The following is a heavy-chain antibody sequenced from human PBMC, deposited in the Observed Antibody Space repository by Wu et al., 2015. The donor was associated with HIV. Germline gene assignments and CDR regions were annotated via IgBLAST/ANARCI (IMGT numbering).Heavy chain of an antibody. CDR3: ARGHYYDTSSSPMY. J-gene: IGHJ4*02. V-gene: IGHV1-18*01. CDR2: ISAQNGNT. D-gene: IGHD3-22*01. CDR1: GYIFSDFG. Sequence: VQLVQSGGEVKKPGASVKVACKSSGYIFSDFGIHWVRQAPGQGLEWIGWISAQNGNTNYAPKFQGRVTMTTDVSSSTAYMELRSLRSDDTAFYFCARGHYYDTSSSPMYWGLGTLVTVSS.